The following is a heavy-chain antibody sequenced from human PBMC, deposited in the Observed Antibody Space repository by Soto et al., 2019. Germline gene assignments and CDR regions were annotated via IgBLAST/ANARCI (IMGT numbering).Heavy chain of an antibody. CDR3: AKDAFANNGVWGVLDL. D-gene: IGHD2-8*01. Sequence: GGSLRLSCAASGFTFRDYAMSWVRQAPGKGLEWVSGLVGSGGDINYAASVRGRFTVSRDNSKNMLFLQMNSLRAEDTAVYYCAKDAFANNGVWGVLDLGGKGKKVTVSS. V-gene: IGHV3-23*01. CDR1: GFTFRDYA. CDR2: LVGSGGDI. J-gene: IGHJ6*03.